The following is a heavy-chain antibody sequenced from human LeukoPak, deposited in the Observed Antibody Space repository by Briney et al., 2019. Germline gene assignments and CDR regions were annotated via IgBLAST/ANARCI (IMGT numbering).Heavy chain of an antibody. D-gene: IGHD6-13*01. J-gene: IGHJ5*02. Sequence: GSSVKVSCKASGGTFSSYAISWVRQAPGQGLEWIGRIIPTLGIANYAQKFQGRVTITADKSTSTAYMELSSLRSEDTAVYYCVSGKIYSSSWGNWFDPWGQGTLVTVSS. V-gene: IGHV1-69*04. CDR3: VSGKIYSSSWGNWFDP. CDR1: GGTFSSYA. CDR2: IIPTLGIA.